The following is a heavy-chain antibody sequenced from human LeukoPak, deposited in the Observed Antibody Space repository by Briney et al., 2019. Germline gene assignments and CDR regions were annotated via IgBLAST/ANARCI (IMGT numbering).Heavy chain of an antibody. D-gene: IGHD6-19*01. Sequence: ASVKVSCKASGYTFTSYGISWVRQAPGQGLEWMEWISAYNGNTNYAQKLQGRVTMTTDTSTSTAYMELRSLRSDDTAVYYCARTGYSSGWTLGKDYYYYYYMDVWGKGTTVTISS. V-gene: IGHV1-18*01. CDR3: ARTGYSSGWTLGKDYYYYYYMDV. CDR2: ISAYNGNT. CDR1: GYTFTSYG. J-gene: IGHJ6*03.